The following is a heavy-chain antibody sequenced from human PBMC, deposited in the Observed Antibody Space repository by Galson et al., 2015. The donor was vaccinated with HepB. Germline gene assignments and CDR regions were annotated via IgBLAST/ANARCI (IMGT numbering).Heavy chain of an antibody. V-gene: IGHV3-11*01. CDR1: GFTFSDYY. CDR3: ARETDYWYFDL. Sequence: SLRLSCAASGFTFSDYYMSWIRRAPGKGLEWVSYISSISAIYYADSVKGRFTISRDNAKNSLFLQMNSLRAEDTAVYYCARETDYWYFDLWGRGTLVTVSS. J-gene: IGHJ2*01. CDR2: ISSISAI.